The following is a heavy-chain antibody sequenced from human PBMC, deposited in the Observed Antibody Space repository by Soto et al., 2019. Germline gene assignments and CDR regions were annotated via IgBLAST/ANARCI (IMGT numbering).Heavy chain of an antibody. CDR1: GFTFSSYA. V-gene: IGHV3-30-3*01. Sequence: QVQLVESGGGVVQPGRSLRLSCAASGFTFSSYAMHWVRQAPGKGLEWVAVISYDGSNKYYADSVKGRFTISRDNSKNTLYLLMNSLRAEDTAVYYCARDWQLVGLFDYWGQGTLVTVSS. D-gene: IGHD6-13*01. J-gene: IGHJ4*02. CDR3: ARDWQLVGLFDY. CDR2: ISYDGSNK.